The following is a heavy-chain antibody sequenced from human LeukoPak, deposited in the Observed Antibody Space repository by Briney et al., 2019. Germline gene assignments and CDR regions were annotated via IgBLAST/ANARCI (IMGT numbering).Heavy chain of an antibody. Sequence: SETLSLTCTLSGGSVSDYYWTWIRQPPGKGLDWIGYIYYSGSINYNPSLKSRVTISVDTSKNQFSLKLTSVTAADTAVYYCATHRTYSDYSTALYGMDVWGQGTTVTVSS. CDR2: IYYSGSI. J-gene: IGHJ6*02. CDR3: ATHRTYSDYSTALYGMDV. D-gene: IGHD4-11*01. CDR1: GGSVSDYY. V-gene: IGHV4-59*08.